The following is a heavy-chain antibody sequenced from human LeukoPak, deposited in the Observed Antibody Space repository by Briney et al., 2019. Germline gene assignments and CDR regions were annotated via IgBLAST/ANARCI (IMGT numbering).Heavy chain of an antibody. CDR1: GYTFTYYY. CDR3: AKDFRGQWLVNAFHI. J-gene: IGHJ3*02. Sequence: ASVKVSCKASGYTFTYYYIHWVRQAPGQGLEWMGWINPNTGGANYAQRFQGRVTMNRDTSISTAYMELSRLRYEDTAVYYCAKDFRGQWLVNAFHIWGQGTMVTVSS. V-gene: IGHV1-2*02. D-gene: IGHD6-19*01. CDR2: INPNTGGA.